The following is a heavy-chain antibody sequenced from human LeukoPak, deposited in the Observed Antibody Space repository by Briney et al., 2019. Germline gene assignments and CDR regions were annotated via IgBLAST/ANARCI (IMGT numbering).Heavy chain of an antibody. CDR2: ISSSSSYI. CDR3: ASFIAAAGEPHYYYGMDV. Sequence: GGSLRLSCAASEFTFSSYSMSWVRQAPGKGLDWVSSISSSSSYIYYADSLKGRFTISRDNAKNSLYLQMNSLRAEDTAVYYCASFIAAAGEPHYYYGMDVWDQGTTVTVSS. J-gene: IGHJ6*02. CDR1: EFTFSSYS. D-gene: IGHD6-13*01. V-gene: IGHV3-21*01.